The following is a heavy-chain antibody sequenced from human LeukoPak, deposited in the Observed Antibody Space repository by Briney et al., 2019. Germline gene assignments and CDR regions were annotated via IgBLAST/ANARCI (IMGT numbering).Heavy chain of an antibody. D-gene: IGHD1-1*01. CDR3: VAAPNWSYFDD. CDR1: GDSMNSHY. J-gene: IGHJ4*02. Sequence: SETLSLTCTVSGDSMNSHYWNWIRQPPGKGLEWIGHVHYSGSTNYNPSLNSRVTISADTSKNQFSLKVSSVTAADTAVYYCVAAPNWSYFDDWGLGTLVTVSS. V-gene: IGHV4-59*11. CDR2: VHYSGST.